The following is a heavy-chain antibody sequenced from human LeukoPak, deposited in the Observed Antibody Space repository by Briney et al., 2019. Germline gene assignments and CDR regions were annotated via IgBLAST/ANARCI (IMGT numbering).Heavy chain of an antibody. CDR1: GYTFTSYG. D-gene: IGHD3-22*01. CDR3: ARQAELVHRYDTDY. CDR2: ISAYNGNT. V-gene: IGHV1-18*01. Sequence: ASVKVSCKASGYTFTSYGISWVRQAPGQGLEWMGWISAYNGNTNYAQKLQGRVTMTTDTSTSTAYMELRSLRSDDTAVYYCARQAELVHRYDTDYWGQGTLVTVSS. J-gene: IGHJ4*02.